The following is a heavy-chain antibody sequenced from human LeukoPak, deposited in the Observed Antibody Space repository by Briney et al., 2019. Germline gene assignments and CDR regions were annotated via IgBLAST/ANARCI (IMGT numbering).Heavy chain of an antibody. V-gene: IGHV4-59*04. CDR1: GGSISSYY. D-gene: IGHD7-27*01. CDR2: IYYSGST. J-gene: IGHJ4*02. CDR3: ALGGLGISRYFDY. Sequence: SETLSLTCTVSGGSISSYYWSWIRQPPGKGLEWIGYIYYSGSTYYNPSLKSRVTISVDTSKNQFSLKLSSVTAVDTAVYYCALGGLGISRYFDYWGQGTLVTVSS.